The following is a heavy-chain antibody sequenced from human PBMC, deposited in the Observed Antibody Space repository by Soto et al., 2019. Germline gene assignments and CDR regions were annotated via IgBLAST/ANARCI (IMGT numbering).Heavy chain of an antibody. CDR3: ASLAYCGGDCPPENWFDP. V-gene: IGHV4-59*01. CDR2: IYYSGST. J-gene: IGHJ5*02. D-gene: IGHD2-21*02. CDR1: GGSISSYY. Sequence: SGTLSLTCXVSGGSISSYYWSWIRQPPGKGLEWIGYIYYSGSTNYNPSLKSRVTISVDTSKNQFSLKLSSVTAADTAVYYCASLAYCGGDCPPENWFDPWGQGTLVTVSS.